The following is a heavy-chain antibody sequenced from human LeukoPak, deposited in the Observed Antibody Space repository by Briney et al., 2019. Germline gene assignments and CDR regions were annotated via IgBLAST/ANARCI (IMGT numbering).Heavy chain of an antibody. CDR1: GFSFSSYA. D-gene: IGHD2-2*01. V-gene: IGHV3-48*04. CDR3: ARGRVPALDY. J-gene: IGHJ4*02. CDR2: ISSSSSTI. Sequence: GGSPKLSCAASGFSFSSYAMSWVRQAPGKGLEWVSYISSSSSTIYYADSVKGRFTISRDNAKNSLYLQMNSLRAEDTAVYYCARGRVPALDYWGQGTLVTVSS.